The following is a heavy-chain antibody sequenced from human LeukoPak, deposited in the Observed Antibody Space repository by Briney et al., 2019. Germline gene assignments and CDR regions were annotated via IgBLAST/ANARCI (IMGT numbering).Heavy chain of an antibody. CDR1: GGSISSYY. Sequence: PSETLSLTCTVSGGSISSYYWSWIRQPPGKGLEWIGYIYYSGSTNYNPSLKSRVTISVDTSKNQFSLKLSSVTAADTAVYYCVSSGWYGSWFDPWGQGTLVTVSS. CDR2: IYYSGST. CDR3: VSSGWYGSWFDP. J-gene: IGHJ5*02. V-gene: IGHV4-59*01. D-gene: IGHD6-19*01.